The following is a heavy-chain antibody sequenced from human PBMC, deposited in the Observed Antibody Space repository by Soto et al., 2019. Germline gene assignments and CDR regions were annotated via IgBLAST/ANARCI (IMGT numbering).Heavy chain of an antibody. J-gene: IGHJ4*02. V-gene: IGHV4-59*01. CDR3: ARRSHCSGGSCQDY. D-gene: IGHD2-15*01. CDR2: IYYSGST. CDR1: GGSISSYY. Sequence: QVQLQESGPGLVKPSETLSLTCTVSGGSISSYYWSWIRQPPGKGLEWIGYIYYSGSTNYNPSLKSRITISVDTSKNQFSLKLSSVTAADTAVYYWARRSHCSGGSCQDYWGQGTLVTVSS.